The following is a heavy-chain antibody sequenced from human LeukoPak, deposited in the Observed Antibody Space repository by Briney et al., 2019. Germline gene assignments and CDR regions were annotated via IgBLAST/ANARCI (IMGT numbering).Heavy chain of an antibody. CDR2: INHSGST. CDR3: ARGNYYDSSGYNLVYFDY. V-gene: IGHV4-34*01. D-gene: IGHD3-22*01. CDR1: GGSFSGYY. Sequence: SETLSHTCAVYGGSFSGYYWSWIRQPPGKGLEWTGEINHSGSTNYNPSLKSRVTISVDTSKNQFSLKLSSVTAADTAVYYCARGNYYDSSGYNLVYFDYWGQGTLVTVSS. J-gene: IGHJ4*02.